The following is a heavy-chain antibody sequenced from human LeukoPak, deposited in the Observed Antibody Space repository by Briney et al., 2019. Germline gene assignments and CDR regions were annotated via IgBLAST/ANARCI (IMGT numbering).Heavy chain of an antibody. Sequence: PGGSLRLSCAASGFTFSSYSMNWVRQAPGKGLEWVSAISGSGGSTYYADSVKGRFTISRDNSKNTLYLQMNSLRAEDTAVYYCAKATYYDILTGYYNVAPNFDYWGQGTLVTVSS. CDR1: GFTFSSYS. D-gene: IGHD3-9*01. J-gene: IGHJ4*02. CDR3: AKATYYDILTGYYNVAPNFDY. V-gene: IGHV3-23*01. CDR2: ISGSGGST.